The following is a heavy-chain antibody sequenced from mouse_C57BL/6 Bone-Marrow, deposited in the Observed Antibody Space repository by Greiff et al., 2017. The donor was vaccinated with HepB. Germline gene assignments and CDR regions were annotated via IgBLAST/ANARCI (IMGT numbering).Heavy chain of an antibody. D-gene: IGHD1-1*01. J-gene: IGHJ1*03. CDR3: TRNYYGSSYWYFDV. V-gene: IGHV1-15*01. CDR2: IDPETGGT. Sequence: VQLQHSGAELVRPGASVTLSCKASGYTFTDYEMHWVKQTPVHGLEWIGAIDPETGGTAYNQKFKGKAILTADKSSSTAYMELRSLTSEDSAVYYCTRNYYGSSYWYFDVWGTGTTVTVSS. CDR1: GYTFTDYE.